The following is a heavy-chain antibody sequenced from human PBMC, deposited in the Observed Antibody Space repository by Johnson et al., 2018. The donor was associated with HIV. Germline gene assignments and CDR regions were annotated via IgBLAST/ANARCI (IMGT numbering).Heavy chain of an antibody. Sequence: VQLVESGGSVVRPGGSLRLSCAASGFTFDDYGMRWVRQGPGKGLEWVPGINWHGGSTGYGDSVKGRCTITRDNAKNSLYLQMNSLRAEDTAVYYCASPPDGFYIWGQGTMVTVSS. CDR1: GFTFDDYG. CDR3: ASPPDGFYI. V-gene: IGHV3-20*04. CDR2: INWHGGST. J-gene: IGHJ3*02.